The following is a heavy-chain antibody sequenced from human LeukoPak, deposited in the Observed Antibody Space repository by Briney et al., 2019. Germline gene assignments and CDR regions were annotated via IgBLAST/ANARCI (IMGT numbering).Heavy chain of an antibody. J-gene: IGHJ5*02. V-gene: IGHV4-38-2*02. Sequence: SETLSLTCTVSGYSISSGYYWGWIRQPPGKGLEWIGSIYHSGSTYYNPSLKSRVTISVDTSKNQFSLKLSSVTAADTAVHYCARDPYRRDGYNLRFGPWGQGTLVTVSS. CDR1: GYSISSGYY. D-gene: IGHD5-24*01. CDR2: IYHSGST. CDR3: ARDPYRRDGYNLRFGP.